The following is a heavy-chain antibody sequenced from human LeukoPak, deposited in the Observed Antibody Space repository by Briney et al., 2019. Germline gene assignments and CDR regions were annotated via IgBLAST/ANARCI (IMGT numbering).Heavy chain of an antibody. CDR1: GFTFSSYD. CDR3: ARDYPEDCSRSICPSPFDY. D-gene: IGHD2-2*01. V-gene: IGHV3-21*01. Sequence: GGSLRLSCAASGFTFSSYDMSWVRQAPGKGLEWVSSISTFRSSIYYADSVRGRFTISRDNAKNSLYLQMNSLRAEDTAVYYCARDYPEDCSRSICPSPFDYWGQGALVTVSS. J-gene: IGHJ4*02. CDR2: ISTFRSSI.